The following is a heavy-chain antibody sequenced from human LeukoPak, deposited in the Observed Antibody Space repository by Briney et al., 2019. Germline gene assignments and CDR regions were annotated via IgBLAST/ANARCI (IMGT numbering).Heavy chain of an antibody. V-gene: IGHV4-31*03. CDR2: IYYSGST. J-gene: IGHJ5*02. CDR3: ARDMLGYCSSTSCLNWFDP. CDR1: GGSISSGDYY. D-gene: IGHD2-2*01. Sequence: SQTLSLTCTVSGGSISSGDYYWSWIRQHPGKGLEWIGYIYYSGSTYYNPSLKSRVTMSVDTSKNQFSLKLSSVTAADTAVYYCARDMLGYCSSTSCLNWFDPWGQGTLVTVSS.